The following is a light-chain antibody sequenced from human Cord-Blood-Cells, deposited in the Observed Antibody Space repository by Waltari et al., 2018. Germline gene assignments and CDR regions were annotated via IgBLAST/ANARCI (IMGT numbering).Light chain of an antibody. Sequence: EIVMTQSPATLSVSPGESATLSCRASQSVSSNLAWYQQKPGQAPRLLIYGASTRATGIPARFSCSGSGTEFTLTISSLQSEDFAVYYCQQYNNWPPWTFGQGTKVEIK. CDR2: GAS. V-gene: IGKV3-15*01. CDR1: QSVSSN. CDR3: QQYNNWPPWT. J-gene: IGKJ1*01.